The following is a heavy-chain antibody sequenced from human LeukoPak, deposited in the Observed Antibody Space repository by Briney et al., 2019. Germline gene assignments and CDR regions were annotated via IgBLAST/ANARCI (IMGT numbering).Heavy chain of an antibody. V-gene: IGHV3-53*01. J-gene: IGHJ4*02. CDR1: GFTVSNNY. D-gene: IGHD1-26*01. CDR3: ARDSSGPRY. Sequence: GGSLRLSCAASGFTVSNNYMSWVRQAPGKGLEWVSVIYSGAGTYYADSVKGRFTISRDSSKNTLYLQMNSLRAEDTAVYYCARDSSGPRYWGQGTLVTVSS. CDR2: IYSGAGT.